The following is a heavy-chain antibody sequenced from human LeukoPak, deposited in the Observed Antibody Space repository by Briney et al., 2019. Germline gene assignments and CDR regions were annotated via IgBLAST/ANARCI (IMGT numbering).Heavy chain of an antibody. CDR1: GGSVSSYD. Sequence: PSETLSLTCTVSGGSVSSYDWSWIRQPPGKGLEWIGYIYYSGSTNYNPSLKSRVTISVDTSKNQFSLKLSFVTAADTAVYYCARVLQGRWLPSYDFDCWGQGTLVTVSS. CDR3: ARVLQGRWLPSYDFDC. D-gene: IGHD5-24*01. J-gene: IGHJ4*02. CDR2: IYYSGST. V-gene: IGHV4-59*02.